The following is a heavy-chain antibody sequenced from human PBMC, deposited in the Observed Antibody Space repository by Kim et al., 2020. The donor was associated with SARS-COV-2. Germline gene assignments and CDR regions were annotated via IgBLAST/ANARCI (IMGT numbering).Heavy chain of an antibody. CDR2: ST. Sequence: STYDAAAVKGRFTISRDNSKNTLYLQMNSLRAEDTAVYYCAKLTGHYFDYWGQGTLVTVSS. D-gene: IGHD7-27*01. CDR3: AKLTGHYFDY. J-gene: IGHJ4*02. V-gene: IGHV3-23*01.